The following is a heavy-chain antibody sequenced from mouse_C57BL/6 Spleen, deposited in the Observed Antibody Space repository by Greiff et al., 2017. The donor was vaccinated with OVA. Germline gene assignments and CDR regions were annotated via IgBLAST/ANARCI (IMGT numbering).Heavy chain of an antibody. J-gene: IGHJ2*01. CDR2: INYDGSST. CDR3: ARVPHYYGSSYFDY. Sequence: DVQLVESEGGLVQPGSSMKLSCTASGFTFSDYYMAWVRQVPEKGLEWVANINYDGSSTYYLDSLKSRFIISRDNAKNILYLQMSSLKSEDTATYYCARVPHYYGSSYFDYWGQGTTLTVSS. CDR1: GFTFSDYY. D-gene: IGHD1-1*01. V-gene: IGHV5-16*01.